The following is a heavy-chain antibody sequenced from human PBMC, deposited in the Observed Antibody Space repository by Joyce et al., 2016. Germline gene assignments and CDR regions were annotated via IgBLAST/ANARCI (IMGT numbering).Heavy chain of an antibody. V-gene: IGHV3-30*18. D-gene: IGHD5-24*01. CDR1: GFAFHSYG. CDR2: ISSDGSSQ. Sequence: QVQLVESGGGVVQTGRSLRLSCAASGFAFHSYGINWVRQAPGKGLEWLAIISSDGSSQQYADSLKGRFTISRDNSKNTLYLQMDSLTLEDTAIYYCAKDGRRDGSIWRVWTPDEWGQGTLVIVSS. CDR3: AKDGRRDGSIWRVWTPDE. J-gene: IGHJ4*02.